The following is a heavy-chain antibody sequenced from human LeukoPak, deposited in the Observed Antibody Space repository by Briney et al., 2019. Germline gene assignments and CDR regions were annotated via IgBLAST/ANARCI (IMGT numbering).Heavy chain of an antibody. D-gene: IGHD4/OR15-4a*01. CDR3: AREHLTGLLDY. CDR2: INPNSGGT. Sequence: ASVKVSCKASGYTFTGYYMHWVRQAPGQGLEWMGWINPNSGGTNYAQKFQGRVTITADKSTSTAYMELSSLRSEDTAVYYCAREHLTGLLDYWGQGTLVTVSS. J-gene: IGHJ4*02. CDR1: GYTFTGYY. V-gene: IGHV1-2*02.